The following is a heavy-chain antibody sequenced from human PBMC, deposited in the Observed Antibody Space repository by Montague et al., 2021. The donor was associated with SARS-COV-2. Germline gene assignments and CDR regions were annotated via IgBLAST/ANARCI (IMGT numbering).Heavy chain of an antibody. V-gene: IGHV4-59*01. J-gene: IGHJ4*02. CDR1: GDSMTYFY. CDR2: IFYRGTT. Sequence: SETLSLTCTVSGDSMTYFYWSWIRQTPEKGLEWIGYIFYRGTTKYNPSLESRVTITLDTSKDQFYLKLNSVTAADTAVYYCARGATRTFDYWGQGTRVTVSS. D-gene: IGHD1-1*01. CDR3: ARGATRTFDY.